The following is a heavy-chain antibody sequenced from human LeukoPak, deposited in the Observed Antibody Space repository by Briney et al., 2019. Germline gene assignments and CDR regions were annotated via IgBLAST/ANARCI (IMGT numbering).Heavy chain of an antibody. J-gene: IGHJ4*02. V-gene: IGHV4-39*01. Sequence: PSETLSLTCTVSGGSISRSSYHWGWIRQPLGKGLEWLGSIYYSGSTYYNPSLKSRVTISVDTSKNQFSLKLSSVTAADTAVYYCARTYSDLRSYGLFDYWGQGTLVTVSS. CDR3: ARTYSDLRSYGLFDY. D-gene: IGHD3-3*01. CDR1: GGSISRSSYH. CDR2: IYYSGST.